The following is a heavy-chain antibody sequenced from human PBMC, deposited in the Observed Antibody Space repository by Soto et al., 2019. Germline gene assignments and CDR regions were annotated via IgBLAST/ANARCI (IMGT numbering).Heavy chain of an antibody. D-gene: IGHD6-13*01. CDR2: INHSGST. Sequence: PSETLSLTCAVYGGSYSGYYWRWIRQPPGKGLEWIGEINHSGSTNYNPSLKSRVTISVDTSKNQFSLKLSSVTAADTAVYYCARGPPWVAAAGTREYYFDYWGQGTLVTVSS. J-gene: IGHJ4*02. CDR1: GGSYSGYY. V-gene: IGHV4-34*01. CDR3: ARGPPWVAAAGTREYYFDY.